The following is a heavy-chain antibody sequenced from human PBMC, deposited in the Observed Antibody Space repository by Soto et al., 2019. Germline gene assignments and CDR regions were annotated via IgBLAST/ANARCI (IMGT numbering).Heavy chain of an antibody. Sequence: GESLKISYKGSGYSFTSYWIGWVRQMPGKSLEWMGIIYPGDSDTRYSPSFQGQVTISADKSISTAYLQWSSLKASDTAMYYCARQDYDILAGYPGAFDIWGQGTMVTVSS. D-gene: IGHD3-9*01. V-gene: IGHV5-51*01. CDR2: IYPGDSDT. J-gene: IGHJ3*02. CDR1: GYSFTSYW. CDR3: ARQDYDILAGYPGAFDI.